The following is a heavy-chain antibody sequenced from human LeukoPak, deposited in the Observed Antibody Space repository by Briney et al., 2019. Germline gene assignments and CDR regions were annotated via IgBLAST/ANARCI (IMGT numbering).Heavy chain of an antibody. V-gene: IGHV4-30-4*01. J-gene: IGHJ6*02. CDR3: ARDRSSSSFGYYYGMDV. CDR1: GGSISSGDYY. CDR2: IHYGGST. D-gene: IGHD6-6*01. Sequence: PSQTLSLTCTVFGGSISSGDYYWSWIRQPPGKGLEWIGYIHYGGSTYFNPSLKSRVTISVDTSKNQFSLKLSSVTAADTAVYYCARDRSSSSFGYYYGMDVWGQGTTVTVSS.